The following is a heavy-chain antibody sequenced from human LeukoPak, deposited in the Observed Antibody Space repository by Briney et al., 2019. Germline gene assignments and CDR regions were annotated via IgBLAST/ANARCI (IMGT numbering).Heavy chain of an antibody. D-gene: IGHD3-22*01. Sequence: GGSLRLSCAASGFTFSSYTMNWVRQAPGKGLEWVSSISSSSSYIYYADSVKGRFTISRDNAKNSLYLQMNSLRAEDTAVYYCARDSPRSDYYDSSGYLRYWGQGTLVTVSS. CDR3: ARDSPRSDYYDSSGYLRY. J-gene: IGHJ4*02. V-gene: IGHV3-21*01. CDR2: ISSSSSYI. CDR1: GFTFSSYT.